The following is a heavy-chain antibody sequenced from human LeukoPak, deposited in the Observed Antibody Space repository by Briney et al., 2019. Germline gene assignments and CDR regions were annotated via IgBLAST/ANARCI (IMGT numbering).Heavy chain of an antibody. CDR3: AREKGNYDGYYNYYMDV. D-gene: IGHD4-11*01. V-gene: IGHV3-7*01. Sequence: PGGSLRLSCAASGFTLSNYWMNWVRQAPGKGLEWVANIKQDGRDKYYVDSVKGRFTISRDNAKNSLYLQMNSLRAENTAVYYCAREKGNYDGYYNYYMDVWGKGTTVTVSS. J-gene: IGHJ6*03. CDR2: IKQDGRDK. CDR1: GFTLSNYW.